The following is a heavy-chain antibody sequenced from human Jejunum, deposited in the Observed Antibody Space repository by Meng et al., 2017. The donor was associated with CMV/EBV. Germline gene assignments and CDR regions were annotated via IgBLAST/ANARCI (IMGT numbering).Heavy chain of an antibody. D-gene: IGHD3-16*01. J-gene: IGHJ4*02. CDR3: AGWKPGGGACCY. CDR2: IQVSGHT. CDR1: GSSITIFH. V-gene: IGHV4-4*07. Sequence: HVQVQASGPGPVTPSVSPSLTFFVSGSSITIFHWMWARQPAGQGLEWIGLIQVSGHTVYNPSLKSRVTVSLDASKSQFSLTLFSVTAADTAIYYCAGWKPGGGACCYWGQGTLVTVSS.